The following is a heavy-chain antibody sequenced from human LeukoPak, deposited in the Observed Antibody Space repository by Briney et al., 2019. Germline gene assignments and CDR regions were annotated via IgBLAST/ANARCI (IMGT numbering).Heavy chain of an antibody. Sequence: SETLSLTCTVSGGSISSGDYYWSWIRQPPGKGLEWIGYIYYSGNTYYTPSLKSRVTISLDTSKNQFSLRLSSVTAADTAVYYCARAIASSGSRLFDYWGQGTLVTVSS. J-gene: IGHJ4*02. CDR1: GGSISSGDYY. CDR2: IYYSGNT. CDR3: ARAIASSGSRLFDY. V-gene: IGHV4-30-4*01. D-gene: IGHD3-10*01.